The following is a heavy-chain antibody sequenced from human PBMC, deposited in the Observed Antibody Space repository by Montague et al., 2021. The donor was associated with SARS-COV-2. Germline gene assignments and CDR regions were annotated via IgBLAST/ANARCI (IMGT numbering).Heavy chain of an antibody. Sequence: ETPSLTCAGTGGTLSNNNISWACHHPGPGLELGSILNTDGSTKNSYSVRGRFTISRDNSRNTLELQMNSLRIEDTATYYCTRDQIFQQLLPWGQGIMVVVSS. D-gene: IGHD3-3*01. CDR1: GGTLSNNN. CDR3: TRDQIFQQLLP. J-gene: IGHJ4*01. V-gene: IGHV3-66*02. CDR2: LNTDGST.